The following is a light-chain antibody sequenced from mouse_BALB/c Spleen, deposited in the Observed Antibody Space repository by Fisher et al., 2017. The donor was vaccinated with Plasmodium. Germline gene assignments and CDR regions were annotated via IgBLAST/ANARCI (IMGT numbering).Light chain of an antibody. CDR1: QSISNY. CDR3: QHSDSWPLT. Sequence: DIVLTQSTATLSATPGDRVSLSCRASQSISNYLHWYQQKSHESPRLLISYSSQSISGIPSRFSGSGSGTDFTLSINSVETEDFGMYFCQHSDSWPLTFGAGTKLELK. CDR2: YSS. V-gene: IGKV5-45*01. J-gene: IGKJ5*01.